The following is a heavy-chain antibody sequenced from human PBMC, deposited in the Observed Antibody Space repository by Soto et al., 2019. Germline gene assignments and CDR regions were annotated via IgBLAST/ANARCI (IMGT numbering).Heavy chain of an antibody. Sequence: QVQLVESGGGVVQPGRSLRLSCAASGFTFSNYGSHWVRQAPGKGLEWVAVISYDGSHKYYTDSVKGRFTISRDNSKNTVSLQMNNLSPDDTAVYYYAKDAGEPHDPPLYNWFDPWGLGTLVTVSS. CDR3: AKDAGEPHDPPLYNWFDP. J-gene: IGHJ5*02. CDR2: ISYDGSHK. V-gene: IGHV3-30*18. CDR1: GFTFSNYG. D-gene: IGHD3-16*01.